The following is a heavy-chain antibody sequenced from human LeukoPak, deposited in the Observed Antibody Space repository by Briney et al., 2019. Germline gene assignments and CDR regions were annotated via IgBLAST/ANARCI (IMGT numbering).Heavy chain of an antibody. V-gene: IGHV3-30*03. CDR2: ISYDGSNK. CDR3: ARARSYYYGLDV. CDR1: GFTFSSYG. J-gene: IGHJ6*02. Sequence: GRSLRLSCAASGFTFSSYGMHWVRQAPGKGLEWVAVISYDGSNKDYVDSVKGRFTISRDNSKTTLYLQMNSLRAEDTAVYYCARARSYYYGLDVWGQGTTVTVSS.